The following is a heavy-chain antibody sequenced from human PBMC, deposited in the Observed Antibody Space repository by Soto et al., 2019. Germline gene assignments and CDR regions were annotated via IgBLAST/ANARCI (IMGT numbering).Heavy chain of an antibody. V-gene: IGHV3-30-3*01. Sequence: GGSLRLSCAASGFTFSSYAMHWVRQAPGKGLEWVAVISYDGSNKYYADSVKGRFTISRDNSKNTLYLQMNSLRAEGTAVYYCARDSNPLELFSGCPDYWGQGTLVTVSS. J-gene: IGHJ4*02. D-gene: IGHD1-7*01. CDR1: GFTFSSYA. CDR3: ARDSNPLELFSGCPDY. CDR2: ISYDGSNK.